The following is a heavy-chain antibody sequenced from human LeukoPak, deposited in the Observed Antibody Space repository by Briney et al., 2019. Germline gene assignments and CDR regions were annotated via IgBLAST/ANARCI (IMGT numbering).Heavy chain of an antibody. J-gene: IGHJ4*02. CDR3: ATGGAPGGRFEN. D-gene: IGHD1-26*01. V-gene: IGHV1-2*02. CDR2: INPNSGGT. Sequence: ASVKVSCKASGYTFTGYYMHWVRQAPGQGLEWMGWINPNSGGTNYAQKFQGRVTMTRDTSISTAYMELNSLRVEDTAVYYCATGGAPGGRFENWGQGMLVTVSS. CDR1: GYTFTGYY.